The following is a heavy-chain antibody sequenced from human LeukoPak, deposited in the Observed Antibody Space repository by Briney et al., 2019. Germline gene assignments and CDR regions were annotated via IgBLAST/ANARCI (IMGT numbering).Heavy chain of an antibody. CDR2: IRHDGSIK. J-gene: IGHJ4*02. D-gene: IGHD2-21*02. CDR3: ARGDCSGDCYHPLYY. V-gene: IGHV3-30*02. CDR1: GFTFSSYA. Sequence: GGSLRLSCAASGFTFSSYAMHWVRQAPGQGLDWVAFIRHDGSIKYYADSVKGRFTISRDNSKNTLYLQMNSLRTEDTAVYYCARGDCSGDCYHPLYYWGQGSLVTVSS.